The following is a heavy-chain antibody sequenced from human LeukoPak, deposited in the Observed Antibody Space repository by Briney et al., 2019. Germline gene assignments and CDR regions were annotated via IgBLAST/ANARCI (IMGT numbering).Heavy chain of an antibody. CDR2: ITSSGGTI. CDR1: GFTFSNYE. Sequence: PGGSLRVSCAASGFTFSNYEMNWVRQAPGKGLEWVSYITSSGGTIYYADSVKGRFTISRDNAKNSLYLQMHSLRAEDTAVYYCASRPPPSRGPYDYWGQGTLVTVSS. D-gene: IGHD3-10*01. J-gene: IGHJ4*02. CDR3: ASRPPPSRGPYDY. V-gene: IGHV3-48*03.